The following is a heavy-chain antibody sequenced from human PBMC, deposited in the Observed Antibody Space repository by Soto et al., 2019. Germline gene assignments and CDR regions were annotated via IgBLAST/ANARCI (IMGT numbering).Heavy chain of an antibody. CDR1: GYTFTGYY. CDR3: ARHPHTRHYYDSSGYYGPFDY. D-gene: IGHD3-22*01. Sequence: ASVKVSCKASGYTFTGYYMHWVRQAPGQGLEWMGWINPNSGGTNYAQKFQGWVTISVDTSKNQFSLKLSSVTAADTAVYYCARHPHTRHYYDSSGYYGPFDYWGQGTLVTVSS. J-gene: IGHJ4*02. V-gene: IGHV1-2*04. CDR2: INPNSGGT.